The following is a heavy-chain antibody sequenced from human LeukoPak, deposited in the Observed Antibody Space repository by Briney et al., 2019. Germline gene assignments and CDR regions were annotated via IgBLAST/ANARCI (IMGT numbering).Heavy chain of an antibody. D-gene: IGHD3-3*01. CDR3: ARDQRITIFGVVIPQTNTPDY. CDR1: GYTFTSYG. Sequence: ASVKVSCKASGYTFTSYGISWVRRAPGQGLEWMGWISAYNGNTNYAQKLQGRVTMTTDTSTSTAYMELRSLRSDDTAVYYCARDQRITIFGVVIPQTNTPDYWGQGTLVTVSS. V-gene: IGHV1-18*01. CDR2: ISAYNGNT. J-gene: IGHJ4*02.